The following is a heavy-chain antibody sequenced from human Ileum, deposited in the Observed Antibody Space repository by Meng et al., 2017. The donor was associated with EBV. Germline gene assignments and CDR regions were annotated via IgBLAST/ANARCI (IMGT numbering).Heavy chain of an antibody. D-gene: IGHD4-17*01. J-gene: IGHJ4*02. CDR3: ARRRGDHDYLDD. CDR2: LCPSGNT. CDR1: GGSITNGEYG. V-gene: IGHV4-39*01. Sequence: QLPLQESGPGLVKPSETSSLISTAAGGSITNGEYGWDWVRQAPGKGLEWITSLCPSGNTYNNPSLKSRVTTSVDTSKNQFSLWLNSMTAADTAVYYCARRRGDHDYLDDWGQGTLVTVSS.